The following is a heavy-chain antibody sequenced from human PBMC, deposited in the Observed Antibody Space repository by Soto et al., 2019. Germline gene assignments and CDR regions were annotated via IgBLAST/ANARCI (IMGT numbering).Heavy chain of an antibody. V-gene: IGHV3-7*05. Sequence: GGSLRLSCAASGFTFSSYWMSWVRQAPGKGLEWVANIKQDGSEKYYVDSVKGRFTISRDNAKNSLYLQMNSLRAEDTAVYYCAKHCSSTSCYPYYGMDVWGQGTTVTVSS. J-gene: IGHJ6*02. CDR2: IKQDGSEK. CDR1: GFTFSSYW. CDR3: AKHCSSTSCYPYYGMDV. D-gene: IGHD2-2*01.